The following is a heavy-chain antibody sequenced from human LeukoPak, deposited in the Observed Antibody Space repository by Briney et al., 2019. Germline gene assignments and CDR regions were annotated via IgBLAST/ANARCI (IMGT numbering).Heavy chain of an antibody. CDR2: IYYSGST. V-gene: IGHV4-59*01. D-gene: IGHD2-15*01. CDR1: DDSISDYY. Sequence: PSETLSLTCTVSDDSISDYYRGWIRQPPGKGLEWIGYIYYSGSTNYNPSLKSRVTISVDTSKNQFSLKLSSVTAADTAVYYCARLPGVVVAAPFDYWGQGTLVTVSS. J-gene: IGHJ4*02. CDR3: ARLPGVVVAAPFDY.